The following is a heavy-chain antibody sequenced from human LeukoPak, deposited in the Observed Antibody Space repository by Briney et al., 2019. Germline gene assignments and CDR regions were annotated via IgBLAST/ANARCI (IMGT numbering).Heavy chain of an antibody. CDR1: GGTFSSYA. V-gene: IGHV1-69*13. CDR2: IIPIFGTA. CDR3: ARAQWELRLAASFDY. Sequence: SVKVSCKASGGTFSSYAISWVRQAPGQGLEWMGGIIPIFGTANYAQKFQGRVTITADESTSTAYMELSSLRSEDTAVYYCARAQWELRLAASFDYWGQGTLVTVSS. J-gene: IGHJ4*02. D-gene: IGHD1-26*01.